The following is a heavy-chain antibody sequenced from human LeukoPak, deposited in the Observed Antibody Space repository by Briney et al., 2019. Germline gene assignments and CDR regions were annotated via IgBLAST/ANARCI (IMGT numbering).Heavy chain of an antibody. J-gene: IGHJ4*02. D-gene: IGHD2-8*01. V-gene: IGHV3-21*04. CDR2: IGGSSSYI. CDR1: GFTFSSYS. Sequence: GGSLRLSCAASGFTFSSYSMNWVRQAPGKGLEWVSSIGGSSSYIYYADSVKGRFIISRDNAKNSLYLQMNSLRAEDTAVYYCARHLGYCTNGVCHRFFDYWGQGTLVTVSS. CDR3: ARHLGYCTNGVCHRFFDY.